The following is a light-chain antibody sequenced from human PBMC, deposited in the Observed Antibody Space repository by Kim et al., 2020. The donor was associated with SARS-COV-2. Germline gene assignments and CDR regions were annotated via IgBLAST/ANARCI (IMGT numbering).Light chain of an antibody. CDR2: GKN. Sequence: LEQTVRITSQGDSLRSYYASWYQQKPGQAPVLVIYGKNNRPSGIPDRFSGSSSGNTASLTITGAQAEDEADYYCNSRDSSGNHLVVFGGGTQLTVL. J-gene: IGLJ2*01. CDR3: NSRDSSGNHLVV. CDR1: SLRSYY. V-gene: IGLV3-19*01.